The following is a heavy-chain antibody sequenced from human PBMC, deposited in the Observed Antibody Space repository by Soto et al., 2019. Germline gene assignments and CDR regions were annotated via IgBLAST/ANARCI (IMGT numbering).Heavy chain of an antibody. CDR2: ISSSSSTI. CDR3: ARGSYYYDSSGYPQDAFDI. V-gene: IGHV3-48*02. Sequence: GGSLRLSCAASGFTFSSYSMNWVRQAPGKGLEWVSYISSSSSTIYYADSVKGRFTISRDNAKNSLYLQMNSLRDEDTAVYYCARGSYYYDSSGYPQDAFDIWGQGTMVTVSS. CDR1: GFTFSSYS. J-gene: IGHJ3*02. D-gene: IGHD3-22*01.